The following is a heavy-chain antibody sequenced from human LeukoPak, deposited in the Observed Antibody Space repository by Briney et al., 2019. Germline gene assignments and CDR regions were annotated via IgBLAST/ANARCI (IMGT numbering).Heavy chain of an antibody. V-gene: IGHV3-66*01. Sequence: GGSLRLSCAASGFTVSSNYMSWVRQAPGKGLEWVSVIYSGGSTYYADSVKGRFTISRDNAKNTLYLQMNSLRAEDTAVYYCARGIYSTGGSIPFDYWGQGTLVTVSS. CDR3: ARGIYSTGGSIPFDY. D-gene: IGHD2-15*01. CDR2: IYSGGST. J-gene: IGHJ4*02. CDR1: GFTVSSNY.